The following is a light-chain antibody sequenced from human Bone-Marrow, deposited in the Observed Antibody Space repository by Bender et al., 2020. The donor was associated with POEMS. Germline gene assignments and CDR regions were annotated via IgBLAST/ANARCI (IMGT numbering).Light chain of an antibody. CDR1: KLGDKY. V-gene: IGLV3-1*01. CDR2: QHT. J-gene: IGLJ3*02. CDR3: QAWDSSTAV. Sequence: SYELTQPPSVSVSPGQTASITCFGDKLGDKYTWWYQQKSGQSPVLVIYQHTKRPSGIPERFSASNSGNTATLTISGTQAMDEADYYCQAWDSSTAVFGGGTKLTV.